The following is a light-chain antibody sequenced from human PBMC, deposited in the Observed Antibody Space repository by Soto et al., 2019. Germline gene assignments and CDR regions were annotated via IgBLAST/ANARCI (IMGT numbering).Light chain of an antibody. Sequence: AIQMTQSPSSLSASVGDRVTITCRASQGIGNDLGWYLQKPGKAPKLLIYAASSLQSGVPSRFSGSGSGTDFTLTISSLQPEDFAAYYCLQDYNYPRTFGQGTKVEIK. CDR2: AAS. CDR1: QGIGND. CDR3: LQDYNYPRT. V-gene: IGKV1-6*01. J-gene: IGKJ1*01.